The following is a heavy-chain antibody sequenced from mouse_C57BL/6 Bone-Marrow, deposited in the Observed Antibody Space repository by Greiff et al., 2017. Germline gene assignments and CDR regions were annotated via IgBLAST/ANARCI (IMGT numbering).Heavy chain of an antibody. Sequence: QVQLQQPGAELVKPGASVKMSCKASGYTFTSYWITWVKQRPGQGLEWIGDIYPTSGRTNYNEKLKSKAILTVDTSSITAYMQRSSLTSEDSAVLYCARSGPLGRSFDYWGQGTTLTVSS. D-gene: IGHD4-1*01. V-gene: IGHV1-55*01. CDR2: IYPTSGRT. CDR3: ARSGPLGRSFDY. CDR1: GYTFTSYW. J-gene: IGHJ2*01.